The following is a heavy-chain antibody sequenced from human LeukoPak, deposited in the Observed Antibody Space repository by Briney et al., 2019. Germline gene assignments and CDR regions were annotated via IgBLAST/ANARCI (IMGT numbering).Heavy chain of an antibody. Sequence: NPSETLSLTCTVSGGSISSGSYFWNWIRQPAGKGLEWIGRIYRSGSTNYNPSLKSRVTISVDTSKNQLSLKLSSVTAADTAVYFCARGPLKAEPYYYYYYMDVWGKGTTVTVSS. CDR2: IYRSGST. CDR1: GGSISSGSYF. V-gene: IGHV4-61*02. J-gene: IGHJ6*03. CDR3: ARGPLKAEPYYYYYYMDV.